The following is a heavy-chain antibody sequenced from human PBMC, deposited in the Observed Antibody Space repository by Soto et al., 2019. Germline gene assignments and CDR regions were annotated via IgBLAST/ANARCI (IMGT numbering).Heavy chain of an antibody. J-gene: IGHJ6*02. D-gene: IGHD3-9*01. CDR3: ARVDDILTGYYGDYYGMDV. V-gene: IGHV1-69*13. CDR1: GGTFSSYA. Sequence: SVKVSCKAAGGTFSSYAISWVRQAPGQGLEWMGGIIPIFGTANYAQKFQGRVTITADESTSTAYMELSSLRSEDTAVYYCARVDDILTGYYGDYYGMDVWGQGTTVTV. CDR2: IIPIFGTA.